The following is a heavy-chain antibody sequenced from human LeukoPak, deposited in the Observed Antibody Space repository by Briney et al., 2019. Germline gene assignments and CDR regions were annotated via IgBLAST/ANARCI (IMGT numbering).Heavy chain of an antibody. J-gene: IGHJ4*02. CDR3: AADPDYYYGSGSYSFSF. V-gene: IGHV1-58*01. D-gene: IGHD3-10*01. Sequence: ASVKVSCKASGFTFTSSAVQWVRQARGQRLEWIGWIVVGSGNTNYAQKFQERVTITRDMSTSTAYMELSSLRSEGTAVYYCAADPDYYYGSGSYSFSFWGQGTLVTVSS. CDR1: GFTFTSSA. CDR2: IVVGSGNT.